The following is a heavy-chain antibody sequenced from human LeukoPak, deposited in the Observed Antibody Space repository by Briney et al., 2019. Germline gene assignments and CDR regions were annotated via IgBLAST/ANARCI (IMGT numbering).Heavy chain of an antibody. J-gene: IGHJ4*02. D-gene: IGHD3-22*01. V-gene: IGHV3-23*01. Sequence: GGSLRLSCAASGFTFSSYAMRWVRQAPGKGLEWVSAISGSGGSTYYADSVKGRFTISRDNSKNTLYLQMNSLRAEDTAVYYCAKAMAMDSSGYYLFDYWGQGTLVTVSS. CDR3: AKAMAMDSSGYYLFDY. CDR2: ISGSGGST. CDR1: GFTFSSYA.